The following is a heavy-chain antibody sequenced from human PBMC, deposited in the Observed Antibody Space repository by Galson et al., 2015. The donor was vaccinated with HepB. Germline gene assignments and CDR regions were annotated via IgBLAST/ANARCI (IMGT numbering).Heavy chain of an antibody. Sequence: SLRLSCAASGFTFSSYGMHWVRQAPGKGLEWVAFIRYDGSNKYYADSVKGRFTISRDNSKNTLYLQMNSLRAEDTAVYYCAKDGKAAAGLTYYYYYGMDVWGQGTTVTVSS. CDR1: GFTFSSYG. CDR3: AKDGKAAAGLTYYYYYGMDV. J-gene: IGHJ6*02. V-gene: IGHV3-30*02. D-gene: IGHD6-13*01. CDR2: IRYDGSNK.